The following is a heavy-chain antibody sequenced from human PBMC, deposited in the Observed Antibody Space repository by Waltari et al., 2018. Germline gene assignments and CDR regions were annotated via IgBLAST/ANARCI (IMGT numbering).Heavy chain of an antibody. Sequence: QVQLVQSGAEVKKPGSSVKVSCKASGGTFSSYAISWVRQAPGQGLEWMGGIIPILGTANYAQKFQGRVTITTDESTSTAYMELSILRSEDTAVYYCVKTDYDFWSGYYFLGYWGQGTLVTVSS. D-gene: IGHD3-3*01. CDR3: VKTDYDFWSGYYFLGY. CDR1: GGTFSSYA. J-gene: IGHJ4*02. CDR2: IIPILGTA. V-gene: IGHV1-69*05.